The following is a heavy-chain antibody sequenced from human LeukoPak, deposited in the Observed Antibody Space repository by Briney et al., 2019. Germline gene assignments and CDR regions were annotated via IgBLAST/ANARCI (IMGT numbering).Heavy chain of an antibody. Sequence: GASVKVSCKASGYTFTSYGISWVRQAPGQGLEWMGGNIPIFGIPNYAQKFQGRVTITADESTSTAYMELSGLRSEDTAVYYCARDSPPFYYDSSGYSGAFDIWGQGTMVTVSP. CDR3: ARDSPPFYYDSSGYSGAFDI. D-gene: IGHD3-22*01. J-gene: IGHJ3*02. V-gene: IGHV1-69*13. CDR2: NIPIFGIP. CDR1: GYTFTSYG.